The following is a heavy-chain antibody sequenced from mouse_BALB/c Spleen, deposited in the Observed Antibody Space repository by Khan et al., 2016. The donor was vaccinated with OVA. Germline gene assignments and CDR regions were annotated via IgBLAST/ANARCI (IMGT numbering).Heavy chain of an antibody. J-gene: IGHJ4*01. CDR3: ARGRTY. Sequence: EVQLQESGPGLVKPSQSLSLTCTVTGYSITSDYAWNWLRQFPGNKLEWMGYISYSGSSSYLPSLKSRSSIPRDTSKNQFFLQWKSMTTEDTDTYYCARGRTYWGQGTSVTVSS. V-gene: IGHV3-2*02. CDR1: GYSITSDYA. CDR2: ISYSGSS.